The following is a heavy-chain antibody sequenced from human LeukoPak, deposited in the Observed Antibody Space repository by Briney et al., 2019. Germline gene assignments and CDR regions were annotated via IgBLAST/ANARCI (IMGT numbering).Heavy chain of an antibody. CDR3: ATSWGPDTSSFRWGRDGMDV. Sequence: GGSLRLSCAASGFTFSTYAMSWVRQAPGKGLEWVSAISKSGGHTYYSDSVKGRFTISRDNSKNTQYLQMNSLRAEDTAVYYCATSWGPDTSSFRWGRDGMDVWGQGTTVTVSS. J-gene: IGHJ6*02. CDR1: GFTFSTYA. V-gene: IGHV3-23*01. D-gene: IGHD3-16*01. CDR2: ISKSGGHT.